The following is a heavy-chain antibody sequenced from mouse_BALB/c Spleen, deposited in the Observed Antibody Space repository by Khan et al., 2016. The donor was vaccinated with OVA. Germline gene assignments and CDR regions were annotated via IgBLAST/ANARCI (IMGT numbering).Heavy chain of an antibody. CDR2: INTHSGVP. J-gene: IGHJ4*01. Sequence: QIQLVQSGPELKKPGETVRISCKASGYTFTTAGIQWVQKMPGKGLKWIGWINTHSGVPKYAEDFKGRFAFSRDISVNTAYLQITNLKTEDTATYFCARGGAAYYRNDGDAMEYWGQGTSVTVSS. CDR3: ARGGAAYYRNDGDAMEY. CDR1: GYTFTTAG. D-gene: IGHD2-14*01. V-gene: IGHV9-4*02.